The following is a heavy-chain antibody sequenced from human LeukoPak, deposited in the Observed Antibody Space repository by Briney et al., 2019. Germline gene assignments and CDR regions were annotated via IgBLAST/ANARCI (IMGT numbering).Heavy chain of an antibody. CDR2: IRVYNGDT. CDR3: ARGGSRVTTINILDY. J-gene: IGHJ4*02. CDR1: GYTFTSYG. V-gene: IGHV1-18*01. Sequence: ASVKVSCKPSGYTFTSYGISWVRQAPGQGLEWMGWIRVYNGDTNYAQKFKVRATMTTDTSTNTAYMELRSLGSDDTAVYYCARGGSRVTTINILDYWGQGALVTVSS. D-gene: IGHD5-24*01.